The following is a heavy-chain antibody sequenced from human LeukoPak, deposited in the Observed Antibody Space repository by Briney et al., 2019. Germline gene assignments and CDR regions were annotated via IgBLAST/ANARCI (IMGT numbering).Heavy chain of an antibody. Sequence: PGGSLRLSCAASGFTFSGFAMTWVRQAPGEGLQWVSSIRSGGDSTYYADSVKGRFTISRDNSKNTLYLQMNNLRAEDASIYYCAKSYSDHWYSFDYVGQGTLVTVSS. D-gene: IGHD1-26*01. CDR2: IRSGGDST. CDR1: GFTFSGFA. V-gene: IGHV3-23*01. J-gene: IGHJ4*02. CDR3: AKSYSDHWYSFDY.